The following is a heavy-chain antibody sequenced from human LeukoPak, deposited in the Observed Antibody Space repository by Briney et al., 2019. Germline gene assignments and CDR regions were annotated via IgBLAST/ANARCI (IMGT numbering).Heavy chain of an antibody. CDR2: IRKAGINT. CDR3: AKDRAGNSWNFDY. D-gene: IGHD6-13*01. V-gene: IGHV3-30*02. CDR1: GFSFSDYG. Sequence: GGSLRLSCAASGFSFSDYGMHWVRQAPGKGLEWVSFIRKAGINTNYVDSVKGRFTISRDTSNKMVYLQMNSLRTEDMAVYYCAKDRAGNSWNFDYWGQGILVAVSS. J-gene: IGHJ4*02.